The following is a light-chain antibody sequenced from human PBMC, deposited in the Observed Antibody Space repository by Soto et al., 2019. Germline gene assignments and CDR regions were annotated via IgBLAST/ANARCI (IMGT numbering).Light chain of an antibody. Sequence: DIQMTQSPSTLSASVGDRVTITCRASQSINSWLAWYQQKPGKAPNLLISDASSLECGVPSRFSGSGSGTEFTLTISSLQPGDFATYDCQQYNYYPYTFGQGTKLEIK. J-gene: IGKJ2*01. V-gene: IGKV1-5*01. CDR2: DAS. CDR3: QQYNYYPYT. CDR1: QSINSW.